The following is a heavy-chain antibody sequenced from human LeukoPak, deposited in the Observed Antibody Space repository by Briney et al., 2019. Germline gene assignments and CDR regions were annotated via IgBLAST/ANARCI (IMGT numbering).Heavy chain of an antibody. D-gene: IGHD3/OR15-3a*01. Sequence: GGSLRLSCAASGFTVSSNYMSWVRQAPGKGLEWVSVIYSGGSTYYADSVKGRFTISRDNSKNTLYLQMNSLRSEDTAVYYCARRDVGTGYGEGKITGGFDYWGQGTLVTVSS. V-gene: IGHV3-53*05. CDR3: ARRDVGTGYGEGKITGGFDY. J-gene: IGHJ4*02. CDR1: GFTVSSNY. CDR2: IYSGGST.